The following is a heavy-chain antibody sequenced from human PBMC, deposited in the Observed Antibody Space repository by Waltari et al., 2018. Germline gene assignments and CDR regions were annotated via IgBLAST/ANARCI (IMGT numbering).Heavy chain of an antibody. J-gene: IGHJ6*02. V-gene: IGHV4-4*02. CDR3: ATSIPDYDILTYGMDV. CDR2: IYHIGSP. D-gene: IGHD3-9*01. CDR1: GGSISSNNW. Sequence: QVQLQESGPGLVKPSGTLSLTCAVSGGSISSNNWWSWVRQSPGKGLEWIGEIYHIGSPNYNPSLKSRVTISVDKSKNQFSLTLSSVTAADTAMYYCATSIPDYDILTYGMDVWGQGTTVTVSS.